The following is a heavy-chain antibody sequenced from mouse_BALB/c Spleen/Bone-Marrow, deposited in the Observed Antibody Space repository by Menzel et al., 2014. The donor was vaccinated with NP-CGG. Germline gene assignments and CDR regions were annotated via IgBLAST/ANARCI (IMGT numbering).Heavy chain of an antibody. J-gene: IGHJ2*01. CDR1: GFTFSSYG. V-gene: IGHV5-6-3*01. CDR2: INSNGGST. Sequence: EVKLVESGGGLVQPGGSLKLSCAASGFTFSSYGMSWVRQTPEKGLELVATINSNGGSTYYPDSVKGRFTISKDNAKNSLYLQMSSLKAEDTAMYYCARVWYFDYWGQGTTLTVSS. CDR3: ARVWYFDY.